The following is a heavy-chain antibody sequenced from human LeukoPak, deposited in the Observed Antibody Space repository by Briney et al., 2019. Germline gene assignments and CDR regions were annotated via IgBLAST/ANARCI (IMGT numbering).Heavy chain of an antibody. J-gene: IGHJ5*02. V-gene: IGHV4-59*01. Sequence: SETLSLTCTVSGGSISSYYWSWIRQPPGKGLEWIGYIYYSGSTNYNPSLKSRVTISVDTSKNQFSLKLSSVTAADTAVYYCARGGGTRYCSSTSCNSGDWFDPWGQGTLVTVSS. CDR2: IYYSGST. CDR1: GGSISSYY. CDR3: ARGGGTRYCSSTSCNSGDWFDP. D-gene: IGHD2-2*02.